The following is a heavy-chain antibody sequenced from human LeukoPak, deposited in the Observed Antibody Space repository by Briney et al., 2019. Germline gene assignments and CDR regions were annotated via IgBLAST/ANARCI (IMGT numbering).Heavy chain of an antibody. Sequence: ASVKVSCKASGYTFTNYHMHWVRQAPGQGLEWMGIINPSGGSTNYAQKFQGRVTLTRVTSTSTVYMELSSLRADDTAVYYCARSDQYYYGMDVWGQGNTVTVSS. D-gene: IGHD4-11*01. CDR1: GYTFTNYH. J-gene: IGHJ6*02. V-gene: IGHV1-46*01. CDR2: INPSGGST. CDR3: ARSDQYYYGMDV.